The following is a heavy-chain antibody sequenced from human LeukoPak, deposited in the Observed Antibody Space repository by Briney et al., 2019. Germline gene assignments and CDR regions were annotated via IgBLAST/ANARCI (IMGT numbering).Heavy chain of an antibody. J-gene: IGHJ3*02. Sequence: GGSLRLSCAASGFTFSDYYMSWIRQAPGKELEWVSYISSSGSTIYYADSVKGRFTISRDNAKNSLYLQMNSLRAEDTAVYYCARGWSGWYSDAFDIWGQGTMVTVSS. D-gene: IGHD6-19*01. CDR1: GFTFSDYY. CDR3: ARGWSGWYSDAFDI. V-gene: IGHV3-11*01. CDR2: ISSSGSTI.